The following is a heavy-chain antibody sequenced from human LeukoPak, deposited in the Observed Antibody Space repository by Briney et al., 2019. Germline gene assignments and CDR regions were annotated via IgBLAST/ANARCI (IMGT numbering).Heavy chain of an antibody. J-gene: IGHJ3*02. CDR3: ARLPGFRDAFDI. Sequence: PSETLSLTCTVFGGSISSYYWSWIRQPPGKGLEWIGYIYYSGSTNYNPSLKSRVTISVDTSKNQFSLKLSSVTAADTAVYYCARLPGFRDAFDIWGQGTMVTVSS. CDR1: GGSISSYY. V-gene: IGHV4-59*08. CDR2: IYYSGST.